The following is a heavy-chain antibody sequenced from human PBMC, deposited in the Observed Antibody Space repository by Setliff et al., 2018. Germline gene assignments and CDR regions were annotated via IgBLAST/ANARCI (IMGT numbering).Heavy chain of an antibody. Sequence: ASVKVSCKASGCTFTTYAMHWVRQAPGQRLEWMGWINTGNGNTKYSQKFQGRFSITRDTSASTAYMELSSLRSEETAVYYWAVLRRAPRPPGWFDPWGQGTLVTVSS. D-gene: IGHD6-6*01. CDR3: AVLRRAPRPPGWFDP. CDR2: INTGNGNT. CDR1: GCTFTTYA. V-gene: IGHV1-3*04. J-gene: IGHJ5*02.